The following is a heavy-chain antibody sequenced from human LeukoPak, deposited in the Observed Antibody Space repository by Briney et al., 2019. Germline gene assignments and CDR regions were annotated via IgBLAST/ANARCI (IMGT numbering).Heavy chain of an antibody. V-gene: IGHV4-38-2*01. Sequence: KSSETLSLTCAVSGYSISSGYYWGWIRQPPGKGLEWIGSIYHSGSTYYNPSLKSRVTISVDTSKNQSSLKLSSVTAADTAVYYCSHGYDSSGYYFDYWGQGTLVTVSS. CDR1: GYSISSGYY. CDR3: SHGYDSSGYYFDY. J-gene: IGHJ4*02. CDR2: IYHSGST. D-gene: IGHD3-22*01.